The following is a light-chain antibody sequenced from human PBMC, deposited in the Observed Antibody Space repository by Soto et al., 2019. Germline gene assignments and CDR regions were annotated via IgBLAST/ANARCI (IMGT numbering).Light chain of an antibody. CDR3: QQYNSYPLT. Sequence: DVQMTQSPSTLSASVGDRVTITCRASQSVNTWLAWYQQKPGKAPNLLIYKASSLASGVPSRFRGSGSGTEFTLTISSLQPDDFATYYCQQYNSYPLTFAQGTKV. CDR2: KAS. V-gene: IGKV1-5*03. CDR1: QSVNTW. J-gene: IGKJ1*01.